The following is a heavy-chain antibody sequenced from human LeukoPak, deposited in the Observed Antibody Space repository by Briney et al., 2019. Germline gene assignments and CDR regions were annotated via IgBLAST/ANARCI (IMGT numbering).Heavy chain of an antibody. D-gene: IGHD2-15*01. V-gene: IGHV3-23*01. CDR1: GFTFRSYA. CDR3: AKGVIVVVVPAAIDY. J-gene: IGHJ4*02. CDR2: ISGSGGST. Sequence: GGSLSLSCVASGFTFRSYAMSWVRQAPGKGMEWVSAISGSGGSTYYADSVKGRFTISRDNSKNTLYLQMNSLRAEDTAVYYCAKGVIVVVVPAAIDYWGQGTLVTVSS.